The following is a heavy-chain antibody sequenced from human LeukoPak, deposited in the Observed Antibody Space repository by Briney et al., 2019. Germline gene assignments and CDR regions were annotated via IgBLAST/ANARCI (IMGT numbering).Heavy chain of an antibody. CDR1: GGSISSTSYY. D-gene: IGHD6-13*01. CDR2: IYYSGST. Sequence: NSSETLSLTCTVSGGSISSTSYYWGWLRPPPGKGREWIGNIYYSGSTYYNPSLKSRVTISVDTSKNQFSLKLSSVTAADTAVYYCARVESGYSSSWYPGYWGQGTLVTVSS. CDR3: ARVESGYSSSWYPGY. J-gene: IGHJ4*02. V-gene: IGHV4-39*07.